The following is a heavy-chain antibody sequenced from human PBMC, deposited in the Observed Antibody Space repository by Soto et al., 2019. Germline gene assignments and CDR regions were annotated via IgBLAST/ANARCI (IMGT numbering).Heavy chain of an antibody. D-gene: IGHD2-15*01. CDR1: GFTFGSYS. J-gene: IGHJ6*03. V-gene: IGHV3-21*01. Sequence: GGSLRLSCAASGFTFGSYSMNWVRQAPGKGLEWVSSISGSSGYIYYGDSLKGRFTVSRDNAKNSLYLQMNSLRAEDTALYYCAREVNGGRSSTVHYYYMDVWGKGTTVTVSS. CDR3: AREVNGGRSSTVHYYYMDV. CDR2: ISGSSGYI.